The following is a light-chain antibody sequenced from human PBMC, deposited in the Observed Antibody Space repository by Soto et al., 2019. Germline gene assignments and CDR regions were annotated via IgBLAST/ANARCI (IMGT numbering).Light chain of an antibody. CDR3: QQYKDGAWT. CDR1: QRIDRY. J-gene: IGKJ1*01. Sequence: DIQLTQSPSTLSASVGDRVTVTCRASQRIDRYLAWYQQKPGKAPKLLVYDASTLEGGVPSSFSGSGSATEFSLTISSLQPDDFATYYCQQYKDGAWTFGQGTRVESK. CDR2: DAS. V-gene: IGKV1-5*01.